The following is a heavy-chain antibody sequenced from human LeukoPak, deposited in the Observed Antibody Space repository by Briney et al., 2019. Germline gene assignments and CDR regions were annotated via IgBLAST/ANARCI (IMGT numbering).Heavy chain of an antibody. D-gene: IGHD3-9*01. CDR1: GYTFTGYY. CDR3: ARGGALYYDIWD. CDR2: INPNSGGT. V-gene: IGHV1-2*02. J-gene: IGHJ4*02. Sequence: ASVKVSCKASGYTFTGYYVHWVRQAPGQGLEWMGWINPNSGGTRYAQKFQSGVTMTRDTSISTAYMELSRLRSDDTAVYYCARGGALYYDIWDWGQGTLVTVSS.